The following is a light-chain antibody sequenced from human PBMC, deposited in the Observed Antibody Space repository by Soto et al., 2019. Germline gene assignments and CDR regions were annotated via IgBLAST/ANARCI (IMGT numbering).Light chain of an antibody. Sequence: EIVLTQSPATLSLSPGERAALSCRASQGVGRFLAWYQQKPGQAPRLLIYDASNRATGIPARFSGSGSETGFTLAIDNLEPEDFAVYYCQQRGGWPLTFGGGTKVEIK. CDR1: QGVGRF. J-gene: IGKJ4*01. V-gene: IGKV3-11*01. CDR2: DAS. CDR3: QQRGGWPLT.